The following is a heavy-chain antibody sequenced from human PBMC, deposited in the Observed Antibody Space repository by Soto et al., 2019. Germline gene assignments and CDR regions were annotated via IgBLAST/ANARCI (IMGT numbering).Heavy chain of an antibody. CDR2: IFHSGST. CDR3: ARVYSGSYSDY. J-gene: IGHJ4*02. Sequence: QVQLQESGPGLVKPSGTLSLTCAVSGGSISSNNWWSWVRQPPGKGLEWFGEIFHSGSTHYSPSLKSRVTISVDKSKNQFSLKLTSVTAADTAVYYCARVYSGSYSDYWGQGTLVTVSS. D-gene: IGHD1-26*01. V-gene: IGHV4-4*02. CDR1: GGSISSNNW.